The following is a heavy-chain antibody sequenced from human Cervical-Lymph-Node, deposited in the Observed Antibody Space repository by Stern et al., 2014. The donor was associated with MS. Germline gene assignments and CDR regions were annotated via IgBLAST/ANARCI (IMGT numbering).Heavy chain of an antibody. V-gene: IGHV3-9*01. CDR1: GFTFDDYA. CDR2: IIWNGCSR. J-gene: IGHJ3*02. CDR3: AKTLGRSYHDPFDM. D-gene: IGHD3-16*02. Sequence: EVQLVESGGGLVQPGRSLRLSCVASGFTFDDYAMHWVRQDPGKGLAWVSGIIWNGCSRNSAASVNDRVTISRDHAKNSLYLQMSSLRPEDTAFYYCAKTLGRSYHDPFDMWGQGTMVIVSS.